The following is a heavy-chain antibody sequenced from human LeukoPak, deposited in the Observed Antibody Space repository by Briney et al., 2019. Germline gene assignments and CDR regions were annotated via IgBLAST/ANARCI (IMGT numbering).Heavy chain of an antibody. V-gene: IGHV1-24*01. Sequence: ASVKVSCKVSGYTLTELSMHWVRQAPGKGLEWMGGFDPEDDETIYAQKFQGRVTMTEDTSTDTAYMELSSLRSEDTAVYYCATDNKGYYLEPFDYWGQGTLVTVSS. CDR3: ATDNKGYYLEPFDY. CDR2: FDPEDDET. J-gene: IGHJ4*02. D-gene: IGHD3-10*01. CDR1: GYTLTELS.